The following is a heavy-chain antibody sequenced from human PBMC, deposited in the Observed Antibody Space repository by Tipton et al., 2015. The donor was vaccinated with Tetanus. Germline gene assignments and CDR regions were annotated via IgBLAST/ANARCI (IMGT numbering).Heavy chain of an antibody. CDR2: IYYSGST. J-gene: IGHJ2*01. D-gene: IGHD4-23*01. CDR1: GGSISSYF. Sequence: TLSLTCSVSGGSISSYFWSWIRQSPGQGLEWIGLIYYSGSTSCNPSLKSRVTISVDTSKNQLSLKLTPVTAADTAVYYCATMTPVDWYFDLWGRGTLVTVSS. CDR3: ATMTPVDWYFDL. V-gene: IGHV4-59*01.